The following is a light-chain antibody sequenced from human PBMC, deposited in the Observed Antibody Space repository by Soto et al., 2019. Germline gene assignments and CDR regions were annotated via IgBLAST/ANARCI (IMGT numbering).Light chain of an antibody. Sequence: QSALTQPRSVSGSPGQSVTISCTGTSSDIGNYNYVSWYQQYPGKAPKLIIYDVSKRPSGIPDRFSGSKSGNTASLTVSGLQAEDEADYYCSSYAGSSNVFGTGTKVTVL. CDR1: SSDIGNYNY. CDR2: DVS. CDR3: SSYAGSSNV. J-gene: IGLJ1*01. V-gene: IGLV2-11*01.